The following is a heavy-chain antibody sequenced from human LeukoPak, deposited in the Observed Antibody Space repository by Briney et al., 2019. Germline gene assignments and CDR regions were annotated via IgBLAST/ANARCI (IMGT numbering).Heavy chain of an antibody. J-gene: IGHJ4*02. CDR1: GYTLTELS. Sequence: ASVKVSCKVSGYTLTELSMHWVRQAPGKGLEWMGGFDPEDGETIYAQKFQGRVTTTEDTSTDTAYMELSSLRSEDTAVYYCATDLQGGASNYWGQGTLVTVTS. D-gene: IGHD1-26*01. CDR2: FDPEDGET. CDR3: ATDLQGGASNY. V-gene: IGHV1-24*01.